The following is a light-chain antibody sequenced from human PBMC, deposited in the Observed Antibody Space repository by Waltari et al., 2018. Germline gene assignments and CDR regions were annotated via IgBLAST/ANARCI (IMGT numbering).Light chain of an antibody. CDR1: SSDVGGSNS. J-gene: IGLJ2*01. V-gene: IGLV2-8*01. CDR3: SSYAGSNFVV. CDR2: EVS. Sequence: QSALAQPPPASGSPGQSVTIPCTGTSSDVGGSNSVSWYQQHPGNAPKLIIYEVSKRPSGVPDRFSGSKSGNTASLTVSGLQAEDEAAYYCSSYAGSNFVVFGGGTKVTVL.